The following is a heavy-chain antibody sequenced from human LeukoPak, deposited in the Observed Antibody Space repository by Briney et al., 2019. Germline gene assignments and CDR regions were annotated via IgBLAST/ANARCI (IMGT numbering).Heavy chain of an antibody. V-gene: IGHV4-39*01. Sequence: PSETLSLTCTVSGGSISSSSYYWGWIRQPPGKGLEWIGSIYYSGSTYYNPSLKSRVTISVDTSKNQFSLKLSSVTAADTAVYYYAGGRGYGGHDYWGQGTLVTVSS. CDR3: AGGRGYGGHDY. J-gene: IGHJ4*02. D-gene: IGHD5-12*01. CDR1: GGSISSSSYY. CDR2: IYYSGST.